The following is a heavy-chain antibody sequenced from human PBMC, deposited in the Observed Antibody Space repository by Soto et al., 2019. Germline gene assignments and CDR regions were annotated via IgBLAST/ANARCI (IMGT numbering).Heavy chain of an antibody. CDR3: AKDHDIVVATDILFTSAFDI. CDR1: GYTFTSYY. CDR2: INPSGGST. J-gene: IGHJ3*02. V-gene: IGHV1-46*01. Sequence: EASVKVSCKASGYTFTSYYMHWVRQAPGQGLEWMGIINPSGGSTSYAQKFQGRVTMTRDTSTSTVYMELSSLRSEDTAVYYCAKDHDIVVATDILFTSAFDIWGQGTMVTVSS. D-gene: IGHD2-21*02.